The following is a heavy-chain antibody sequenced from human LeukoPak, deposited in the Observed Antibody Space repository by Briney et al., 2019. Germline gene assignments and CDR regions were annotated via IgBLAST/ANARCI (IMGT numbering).Heavy chain of an antibody. D-gene: IGHD3-10*01. J-gene: IGHJ5*02. CDR2: ISYDGSNK. V-gene: IGHV3-30-3*01. Sequence: GGSLGLSCAASGFTFSSYAMQWVRQAPGKGLMWVVVISYDGSNKYYADSVKGRFTISRDNSKNTLYLQMNSLRAEDTAVYYCARDRGTVLLWFGELETWGQGTLVTVSS. CDR1: GFTFSSYA. CDR3: ARDRGTVLLWFGELET.